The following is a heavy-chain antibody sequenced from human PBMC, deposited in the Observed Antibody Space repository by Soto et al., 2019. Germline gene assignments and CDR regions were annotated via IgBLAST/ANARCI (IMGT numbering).Heavy chain of an antibody. CDR1: GGSISGSHW. Sequence: QVQLQESGPGLVKPSGTLSLTCAVSGGSISGSHWWSWVRQAPGKGLEWIGEIYPSGITNYNPSLKSRANISVDKPKNQLSLKLSSVTTADTAVYYCARERVVVVPPDFWAPPHDAFDIWGQGTMVTVSS. V-gene: IGHV4-4*02. D-gene: IGHD2-2*01. CDR3: ARERVVVVPPDFWAPPHDAFDI. CDR2: IYPSGIT. J-gene: IGHJ3*02.